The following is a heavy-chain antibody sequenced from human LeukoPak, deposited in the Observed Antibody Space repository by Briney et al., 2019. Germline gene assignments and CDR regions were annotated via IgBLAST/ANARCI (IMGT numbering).Heavy chain of an antibody. Sequence: SQTLSLTCTVSGGSISSGSYYWSWIRQSAGKGLEWIGRTYTSGSTNYNPSLKSRVTISVDTSKNQFSLKLSSVTAADTAVYYCARGGDYYDSSGYSDYWGQGTLVTVSS. D-gene: IGHD3-22*01. CDR1: GGSISSGSYY. V-gene: IGHV4-61*02. J-gene: IGHJ4*02. CDR2: TYTSGST. CDR3: ARGGDYYDSSGYSDY.